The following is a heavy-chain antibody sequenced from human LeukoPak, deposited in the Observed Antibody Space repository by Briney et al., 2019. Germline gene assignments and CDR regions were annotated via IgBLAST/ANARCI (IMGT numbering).Heavy chain of an antibody. CDR3: VTLGLASPSDY. J-gene: IGHJ4*02. CDR1: GFTFSTSA. Sequence: GGPLRLSSSDSGFTFSTSAAYWVCQAPGKGPEYVSDISSNEGSTYYADSVTGRFTISRDNTKNTLYLQMTSLRTKDTAVYYCVTLGLASPSDYWGQGTLVTVSS. V-gene: IGHV3-64D*09. D-gene: IGHD3/OR15-3a*01. CDR2: ISSNEGST.